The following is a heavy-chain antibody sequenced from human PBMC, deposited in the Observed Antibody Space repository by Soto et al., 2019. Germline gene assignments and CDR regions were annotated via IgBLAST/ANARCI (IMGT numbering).Heavy chain of an antibody. J-gene: IGHJ6*03. V-gene: IGHV3-15*01. Sequence: GGSLRLSCAASGFTFSNAWMSWVRQAPGKGLEWVGRIKSKTDGGTTDYAAPVKGRFTISRDDSKNTLYLQMNSLKTVDTAVYYCTSETPRGGSYYCYYYYMDVWGKGTTVTVSS. CDR3: TSETPRGGSYYCYYYYMDV. CDR1: GFTFSNAW. D-gene: IGHD2-15*01. CDR2: IKSKTDGGTT.